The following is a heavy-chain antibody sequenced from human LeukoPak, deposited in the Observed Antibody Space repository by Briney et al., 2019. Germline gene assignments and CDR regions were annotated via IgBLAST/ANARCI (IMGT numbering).Heavy chain of an antibody. J-gene: IGHJ4*02. CDR2: ISSSGTFT. CDR3: ARDSGYSYGPYFDY. Sequence: GGSLRLSCAASGFTFSTYTMTWVRQAPGKGLEWVSSISSSGTFTYYADSVKGRFTISRDNAKNSLYLQMNSLRAEDTAVYYCARDSGYSYGPYFDYWGQGTLVTVSS. V-gene: IGHV3-21*01. CDR1: GFTFSTYT. D-gene: IGHD5-18*01.